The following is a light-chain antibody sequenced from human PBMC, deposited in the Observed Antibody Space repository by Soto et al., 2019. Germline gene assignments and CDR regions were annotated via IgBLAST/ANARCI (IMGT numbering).Light chain of an antibody. J-gene: IGKJ1*01. CDR2: LVS. CDR3: QQYNSYSRK. V-gene: IGKV2-28*01. Sequence: IVMTHSPLALPAPRGERASISFNASQVLLHSDGDNYLEWYVQKPGQSPQLLIYLVSHRASGVPDRLSGSGSGTEFTLTISSLQPDDPATHSCQQYNSYSRKCGKGTKVDIK. CDR1: QVLLHSDGDNY.